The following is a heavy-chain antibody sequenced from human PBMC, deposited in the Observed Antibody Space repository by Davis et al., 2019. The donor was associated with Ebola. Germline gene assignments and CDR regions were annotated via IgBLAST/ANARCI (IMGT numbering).Heavy chain of an antibody. J-gene: IGHJ4*02. CDR3: GRDRPRDY. Sequence: GGSLRLSCAASGFTFSTYTMNWVRQAPGKGLEWVSSISGSTSYVYYADSLKGRFTISRDNAKNSLYLQMNSLRAEDTAVYYCGRDRPRDYWGQGSLVTVSS. CDR1: GFTFSTYT. V-gene: IGHV3-21*01. CDR2: ISGSTSYV.